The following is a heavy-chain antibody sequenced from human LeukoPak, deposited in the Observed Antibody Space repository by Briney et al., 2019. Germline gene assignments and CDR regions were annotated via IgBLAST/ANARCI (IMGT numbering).Heavy chain of an antibody. CDR2: ISSSSSTI. Sequence: GGSLRLSCAASGFTFSSYSMNWVRQAPGKGLEWVSYISSSSSTIYYADSVKGRFTISRDNAKNSLYLQMNSLRAEDTAVYYCAREGYYYDSSGYYVYYFDYWGQGTLVTVSS. D-gene: IGHD3-22*01. CDR1: GFTFSSYS. CDR3: AREGYYYDSSGYYVYYFDY. V-gene: IGHV3-48*01. J-gene: IGHJ4*02.